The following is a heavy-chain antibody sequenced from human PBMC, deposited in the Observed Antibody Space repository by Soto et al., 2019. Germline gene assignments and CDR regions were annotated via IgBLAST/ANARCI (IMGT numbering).Heavy chain of an antibody. J-gene: IGHJ3*02. CDR1: GFTFSSYG. CDR2: ISYDGSNK. V-gene: IGHV3-30*03. Sequence: QVQLVESGGGVVQPGRSLRLSCAASGFTFSSYGMHWVRQAPGKGLEWVAVISYDGSNKYYADSVKGRFTISRDNSKNTLYLQMNSLRAEDTAVYYCATSRSRALVVVGGFGAFDIWGQGTMVTVSS. CDR3: ATSRSRALVVVGGFGAFDI. D-gene: IGHD3-22*01.